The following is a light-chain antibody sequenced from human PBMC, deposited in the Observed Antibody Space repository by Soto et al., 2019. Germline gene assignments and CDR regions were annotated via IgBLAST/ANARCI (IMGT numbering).Light chain of an antibody. CDR3: SSYTSRSTVV. CDR2: DVT. Sequence: QSALTQPASVSGSPGQSITISCTGSSSDVGGFSYVSWYQQHPGKVSKLMIYDVTKRPSGISNRFSASKSGNTASLTISGLQAEDEADYYCSSYTSRSTVVFGGGTTLTVL. CDR1: SSDVGGFSY. V-gene: IGLV2-14*03. J-gene: IGLJ3*02.